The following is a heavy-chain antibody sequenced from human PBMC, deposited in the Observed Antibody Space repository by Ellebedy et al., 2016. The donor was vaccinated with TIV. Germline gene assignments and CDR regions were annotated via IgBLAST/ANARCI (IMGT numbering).Heavy chain of an antibody. D-gene: IGHD3-10*01. CDR2: LYYTGST. CDR1: GGSLSDNY. J-gene: IGHJ3*01. Sequence: SETLSLTCAVSGGSLSDNYWTWIRQPPGKGLEWIRYLYYTGSTNYNPSLKSRVTISVNTPRNQFSLKLSSVTAADTAVYYCVSSVSVDAFDLWGQGTMVTVSS. V-gene: IGHV4-59*01. CDR3: VSSVSVDAFDL.